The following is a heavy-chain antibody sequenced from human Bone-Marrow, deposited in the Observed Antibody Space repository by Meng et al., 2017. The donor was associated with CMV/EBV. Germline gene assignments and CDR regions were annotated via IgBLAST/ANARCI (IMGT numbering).Heavy chain of an antibody. CDR3: ARLYDFWSSYSPSYYFDY. V-gene: IGHV3-7*01. Sequence: GESLKISCAASGFTFSSYWMSWVRQAPGKGLEWVANIKQDGSEKYYVDSVKGRFTISRDNAKNSLYLQMNSLRAEDTAVYYCARLYDFWSSYSPSYYFDYWGQGTLVTVSS. D-gene: IGHD3-3*01. J-gene: IGHJ4*02. CDR1: GFTFSSYW. CDR2: IKQDGSEK.